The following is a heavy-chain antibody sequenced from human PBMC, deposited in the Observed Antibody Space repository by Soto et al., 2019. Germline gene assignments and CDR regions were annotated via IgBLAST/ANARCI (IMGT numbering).Heavy chain of an antibody. CDR1: GFTFSTYA. CDR3: ATGWFGEFLFEY. D-gene: IGHD3-10*01. J-gene: IGHJ4*02. V-gene: IGHV3-23*01. CDR2: ISGSGDST. Sequence: EVQLLESGGGLVQPGGSLRLSCAASGFTFSTYAMSWVRQAPGKGLEWVSAISGSGDSTHYADSVKGRFTTSRDNSKNTLFRQRNSLRAEHTAVYSCATGWFGEFLFEYWGQGTPVTVSS.